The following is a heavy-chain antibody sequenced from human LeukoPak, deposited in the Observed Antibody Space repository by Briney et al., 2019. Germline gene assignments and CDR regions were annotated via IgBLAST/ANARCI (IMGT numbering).Heavy chain of an antibody. V-gene: IGHV3-23*01. CDR1: GFTFSSYA. D-gene: IGHD5-12*01. CDR3: ASSRWLRHFDY. J-gene: IGHJ4*02. Sequence: GGSLRLSCAASGFTFSSYAMSWVRQAPGKGLEWVSAIGGSGATTYYVDSVKGRFTISRDDSKNTLYLQINSLIAEDTAVYYCASSRWLRHFDYWGQGTLVTVSS. CDR2: IGGSGATT.